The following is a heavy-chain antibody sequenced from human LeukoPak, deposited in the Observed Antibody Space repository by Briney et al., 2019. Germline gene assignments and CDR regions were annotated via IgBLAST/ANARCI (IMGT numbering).Heavy chain of an antibody. CDR2: ISGGGGST. V-gene: IGHV3-23*01. D-gene: IGHD3/OR15-3a*01. J-gene: IGHJ4*02. CDR3: AKGGEVDFFGLVNTDYYFEY. Sequence: PGGSLRLSCAASGFTFSSYAMTWVRQAPGKGLEWVSGISGGGGSTYYADSVKGRFTISRDDSKNTLYLQMNSLRAEDTAVYYCAKGGEVDFFGLVNTDYYFEYWGQGTLVTVSS. CDR1: GFTFSSYA.